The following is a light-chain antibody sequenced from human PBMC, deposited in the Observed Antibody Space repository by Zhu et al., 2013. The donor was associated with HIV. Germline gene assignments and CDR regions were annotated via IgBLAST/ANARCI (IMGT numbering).Light chain of an antibody. J-gene: IGKJ4*01. CDR3: QQRSNWPLT. CDR2: GAS. CDR1: QSVSSSY. Sequence: EIVLTQSPGTLSLSPGERATLSCRASQSVSSSYLAWYQQKPGQAPRLLIYGASSRAPGIPDRFSGSGSATDFTLTISSLEPEDFAVYYCQQRSNWPLTFGGGTKVEIK. V-gene: IGKV3D-20*02.